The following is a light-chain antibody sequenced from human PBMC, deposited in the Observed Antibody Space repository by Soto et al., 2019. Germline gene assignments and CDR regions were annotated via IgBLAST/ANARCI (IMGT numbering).Light chain of an antibody. CDR1: SSNIGNNY. J-gene: IGLJ2*01. CDR2: DNY. CDR3: GTWDSSLSVVL. V-gene: IGLV1-51*01. Sequence: QSVLTQPPSVSAAPGQKVTISCSGSSSNIGNNYVSWYQQLPGTAPKLLIYDNYKRPSGIPDRFSGSKSGTSATLGITGLQTGDEADYYCGTWDSSLSVVLFGGGTKVTVL.